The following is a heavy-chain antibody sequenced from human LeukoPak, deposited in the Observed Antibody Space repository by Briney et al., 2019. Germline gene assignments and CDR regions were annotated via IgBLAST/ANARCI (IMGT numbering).Heavy chain of an antibody. CDR1: GYTLTELS. V-gene: IGHV1-24*01. Sequence: ASVKVSCKVSGYTLTELSMHWVRQAPGEGLEWMGGFDPEDGETIYAQKFQGRVTMTEDTSTDTAYMELSSLRSEDTAVYYCATAPSVLRFLEWFPDYWGQGTLVTVSS. CDR3: ATAPSVLRFLEWFPDY. D-gene: IGHD3-3*01. CDR2: FDPEDGET. J-gene: IGHJ4*02.